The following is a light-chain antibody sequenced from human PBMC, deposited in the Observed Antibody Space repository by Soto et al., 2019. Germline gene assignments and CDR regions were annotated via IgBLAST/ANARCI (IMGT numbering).Light chain of an antibody. CDR2: SNN. J-gene: IGLJ1*01. CDR1: SSNIGSNT. V-gene: IGLV1-44*01. Sequence: QPVLTQPPSASGTPGQRVTVSCSGSSSNIGSNTVNWYQQLPGTAPKLVVYSNNRRPSGVPDRFSGSKSGTSVSLAISGLQSEDEADYYCATWDDNLKGYVFGTGTKLTVL. CDR3: ATWDDNLKGYV.